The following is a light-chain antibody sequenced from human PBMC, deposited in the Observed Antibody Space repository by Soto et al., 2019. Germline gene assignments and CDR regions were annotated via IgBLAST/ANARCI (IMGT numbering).Light chain of an antibody. V-gene: IGKV3D-15*01. CDR2: GAS. CDR3: QQYNSYPLT. CDR1: RRISNSY. J-gene: IGKJ4*01. Sequence: EIVRTQSPATLSLSPWEISTLSCRASRRISNSYVAWYQQKPGHAPRLLIYGASNRASGIPDRFSGSGSGTEFTLTISSLQPDDFATYYCQQYNSYPLTFGGGTKVDIK.